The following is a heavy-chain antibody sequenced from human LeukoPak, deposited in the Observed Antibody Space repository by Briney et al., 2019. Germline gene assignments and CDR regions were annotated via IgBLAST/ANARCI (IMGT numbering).Heavy chain of an antibody. J-gene: IGHJ6*03. Sequence: PSQTLSLTCAVSGGSISSGGYSWSWIRQPPGKGLEWIGYIYYSGSTYYNPSLKSRVTISVDTSKNQFSLKLSSVTAADTAVYYCARVRRTYYYYMDVWGKGTTVTVSS. CDR2: IYYSGST. CDR3: ARVRRTYYYYMDV. CDR1: GGSISSGGYS. V-gene: IGHV4-30-4*07.